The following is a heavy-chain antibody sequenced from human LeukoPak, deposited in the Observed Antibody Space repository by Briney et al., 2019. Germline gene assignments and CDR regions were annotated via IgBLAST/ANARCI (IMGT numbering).Heavy chain of an antibody. CDR3: GQDWAWRAFGH. D-gene: IGHD2-21*01. Sequence: GGSLRLSCVLSGLTLSDLYMSWIRQAPGEGREWVSYISSSGSTIYYADTVKGRFTISRDNAKNSLYLQMNRLGAEDTAFYYGGQDWAWRAFGHWGQGTLGTVSS. J-gene: IGHJ4*02. CDR2: ISSSGSTI. CDR1: GLTLSDLY. V-gene: IGHV3-11*01.